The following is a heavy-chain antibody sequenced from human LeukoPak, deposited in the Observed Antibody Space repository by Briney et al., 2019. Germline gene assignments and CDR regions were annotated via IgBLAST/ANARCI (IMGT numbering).Heavy chain of an antibody. J-gene: IGHJ5*02. Sequence: GRSLRLSCAASGFTFSSYSMNWVRQAPGKGLEWVSSISSSSSYIYYADSVKGRFTISRDNAKNSLYLQMNSLRAEDTAVYYCARGRGITGTTSLDWFDPWGQGTLVTVSS. CDR2: ISSSSSYI. V-gene: IGHV3-21*01. CDR3: ARGRGITGTTSLDWFDP. D-gene: IGHD1-7*01. CDR1: GFTFSSYS.